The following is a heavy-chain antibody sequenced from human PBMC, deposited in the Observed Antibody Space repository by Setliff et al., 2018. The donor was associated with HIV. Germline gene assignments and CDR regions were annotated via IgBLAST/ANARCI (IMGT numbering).Heavy chain of an antibody. V-gene: IGHV1-18*01. CDR3: ARASTALTYYGMDV. CDR1: GYSFSTYG. CDR2: ISVYNGNT. Sequence: GASVKVSCKASGYSFSTYGISWVRQAPGQGLEWMGWISVYNGNTNYAQKLQGRVTMTTDTSTDTAYMEPRSLRSDDTAVYYCARASTALTYYGMDVWGQGTTVTVSS. J-gene: IGHJ6*02.